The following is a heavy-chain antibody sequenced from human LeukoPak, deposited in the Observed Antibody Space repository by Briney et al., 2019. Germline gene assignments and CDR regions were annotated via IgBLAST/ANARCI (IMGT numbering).Heavy chain of an antibody. Sequence: GGSLRLSCAASGFTFSSYSMNWVRQAPGKGLVWVSRINSDGRRTNYADSVKGRFTIFRDNAKNTLYVEMNSLRAEDTAIYYCARGLLEENSVGLDVWGQGTTVTVSS. CDR3: ARGLLEENSVGLDV. CDR2: INSDGRRT. D-gene: IGHD2/OR15-2a*01. CDR1: GFTFSSYS. V-gene: IGHV3-74*01. J-gene: IGHJ6*02.